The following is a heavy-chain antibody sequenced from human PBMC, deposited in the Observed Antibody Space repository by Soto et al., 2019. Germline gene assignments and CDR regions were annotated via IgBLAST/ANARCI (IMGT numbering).Heavy chain of an antibody. Sequence: GESLKISCTGSGYSFTSYWIGWVRQMPGKGLEWMGIIYPGDSDTRYSPSFQGQVTISADKSISTAYLQWSSLKASDTAMYYCSTTIYSGGWSRDNWGQGTLVTVSS. CDR1: GYSFTSYW. D-gene: IGHD6-19*01. J-gene: IGHJ4*02. CDR2: IYPGDSDT. V-gene: IGHV5-51*01. CDR3: STTIYSGGWSRDN.